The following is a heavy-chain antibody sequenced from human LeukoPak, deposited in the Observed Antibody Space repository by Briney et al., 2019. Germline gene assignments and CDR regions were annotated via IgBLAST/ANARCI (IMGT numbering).Heavy chain of an antibody. D-gene: IGHD1-14*01. CDR1: GFTFSSYG. Sequence: GGSLRLSCAASGFTFSSYGMHWVRQAPGKGLEWVSYISSSGTTIYYAESVKGRFTTSRDNAKNSLFLQMNSLRAEDTAVYYCARGISRGMDVWGQGTTVTVSS. V-gene: IGHV3-48*04. J-gene: IGHJ6*02. CDR2: ISSSGTTI. CDR3: ARGISRGMDV.